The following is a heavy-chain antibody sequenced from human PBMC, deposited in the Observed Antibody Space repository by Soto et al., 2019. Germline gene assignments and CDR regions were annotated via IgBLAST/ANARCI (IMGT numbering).Heavy chain of an antibody. V-gene: IGHV1-69*13. CDR1: GGTFSSYA. CDR3: ARGRYYDDSSGYYCAFDI. D-gene: IGHD3-22*01. J-gene: IGHJ3*02. Sequence: SLKISCKASGGTFSSYAISWVRQAPGQGLEWMGGIIPIFGTANYAQKFQGRVTITADESTSTAYMELSSLRSEDTAVYYCARGRYYDDSSGYYCAFDIWGQVTLVT. CDR2: IIPIFGTA.